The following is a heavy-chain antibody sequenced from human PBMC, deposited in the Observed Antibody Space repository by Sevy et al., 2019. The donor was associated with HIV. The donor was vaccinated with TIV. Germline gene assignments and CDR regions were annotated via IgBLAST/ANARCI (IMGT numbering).Heavy chain of an antibody. CDR3: ARGGGNGWYYFDY. CDR1: GGTFRRFG. J-gene: IGHJ4*02. Sequence: ASVKVSCKASGGTFRRFGFSWVRQAPGQGLEWIGGIIPILGATNYAQKFQDRVTFTADESTNTVYIELSSLRSDDTAVYYCARGGGNGWYYFDYWGQETLVTVSS. V-gene: IGHV1-69*13. CDR2: IIPILGAT. D-gene: IGHD6-19*01.